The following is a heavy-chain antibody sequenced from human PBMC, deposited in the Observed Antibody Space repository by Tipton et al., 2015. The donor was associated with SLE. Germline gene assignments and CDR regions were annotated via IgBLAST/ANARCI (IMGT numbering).Heavy chain of an antibody. V-gene: IGHV4-38-2*02. D-gene: IGHD4-17*01. J-gene: IGHJ4*02. CDR1: RFSISSGYF. Sequence: TLSLTCTVSRFSISSGYFWSWIRQPPGKGLEWIGALSHSGGTYYNPSLESRVTLSIDTPRNQFSLEVASVTAADTAVYYCARQYTTVTGHENWGQGTLVTVSS. CDR2: LSHSGGT. CDR3: ARQYTTVTGHEN.